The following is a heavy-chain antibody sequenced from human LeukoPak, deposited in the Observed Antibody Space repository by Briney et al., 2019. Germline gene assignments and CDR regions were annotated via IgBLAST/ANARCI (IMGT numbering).Heavy chain of an antibody. D-gene: IGHD3-3*02. J-gene: IGHJ4*02. Sequence: GGSLRLSCAASAFTFSSYWMSWVRQAPGKGLEWVANIKQDGSEKYYEDSVKGRFTISRDNAKNSVYLQMNSLRAEDTAFYYCARLGAGMHFFYLALWGQGTLVTVSS. CDR1: AFTFSSYW. CDR3: ARLGAGMHFFYLAL. V-gene: IGHV3-7*01. CDR2: IKQDGSEK.